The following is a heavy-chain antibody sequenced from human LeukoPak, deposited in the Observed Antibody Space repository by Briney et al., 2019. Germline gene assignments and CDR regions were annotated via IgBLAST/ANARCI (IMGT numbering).Heavy chain of an antibody. CDR2: IKEDGSEK. Sequence: GGSLRLSCAASGFTFSRYWMSWVRQAPGKGLEWVASIKEDGSEKYYVDSVKGRFIISRDNAKNSLSLQMNSLRAEDTAVYYCARDFWRWLIRVYYYYGMDVWGKGTTVTVSS. D-gene: IGHD3-3*01. J-gene: IGHJ6*04. CDR3: ARDFWRWLIRVYYYYGMDV. V-gene: IGHV3-7*03. CDR1: GFTFSRYW.